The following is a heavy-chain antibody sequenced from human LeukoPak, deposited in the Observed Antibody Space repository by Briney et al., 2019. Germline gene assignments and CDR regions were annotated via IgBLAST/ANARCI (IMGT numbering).Heavy chain of an antibody. J-gene: IGHJ5*02. CDR2: IIPIFGTA. CDR1: GGTFSSYA. D-gene: IGHD5-24*01. V-gene: IGHV1-69*06. CDR3: AREGDGYNNWFDP. Sequence: SVKVSCKASGGTFSSYAINWVRQAPGQGLEWMGGIIPIFGTANYAQKFQGRVTITADKSTSTAYMELSSLRSEDTAVYYCAREGDGYNNWFDPWGQGTLVTVSS.